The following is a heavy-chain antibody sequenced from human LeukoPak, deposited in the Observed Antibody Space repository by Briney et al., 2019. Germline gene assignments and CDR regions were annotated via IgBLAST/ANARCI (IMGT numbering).Heavy chain of an antibody. CDR2: MNPNSGDT. CDR3: ATDQYTSSSGRFDP. D-gene: IGHD6-6*01. CDR1: GHTFTTNY. Sequence: ASVKVSCKASGHTFTTNYMHWVRQAPGQGLEWMGWMNPNSGDTKYAQKFQGRVTMTRDTSITTAYMELSRLRSDDTAVYYCATDQYTSSSGRFDPWGQGSLVTVSS. J-gene: IGHJ5*02. V-gene: IGHV1-2*02.